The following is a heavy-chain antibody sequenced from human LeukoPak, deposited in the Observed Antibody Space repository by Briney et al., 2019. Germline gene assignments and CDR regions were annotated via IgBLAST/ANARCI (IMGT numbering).Heavy chain of an antibody. J-gene: IGHJ4*02. CDR3: ARDNGVATSRFDY. Sequence: SETLSLTCAVYGGSFSGYYWSWIRQPPGKGLEWIGYIYYSGSTNYNPSLKSRVTISVDTSKNQFSLKLSSVTAADTAVYYCARDNGVATSRFDYWGQGTLVTVSS. CDR2: IYYSGST. D-gene: IGHD5-12*01. CDR1: GGSFSGYY. V-gene: IGHV4-34*11.